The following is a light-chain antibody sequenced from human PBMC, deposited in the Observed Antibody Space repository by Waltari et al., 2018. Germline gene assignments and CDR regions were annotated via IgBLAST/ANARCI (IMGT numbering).Light chain of an antibody. CDR3: QQYNSYSYT. CDR1: QSVSAY. Sequence: DIQMTQSPFSLSASVGDSVTITCRASQSVSAYLNWYQQKPGTAPKLLIYAASSLHSGVPSRLSGFGSGSGTDFTLTITSLQPEDFATYYCQQYNSYSYTFGQGTKLEIK. J-gene: IGKJ2*01. V-gene: IGKV1-39*01. CDR2: AAS.